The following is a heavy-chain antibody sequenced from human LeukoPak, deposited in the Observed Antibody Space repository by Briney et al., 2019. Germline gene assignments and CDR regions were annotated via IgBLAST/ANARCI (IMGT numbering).Heavy chain of an antibody. CDR1: GFTFSDYY. CDR3: ASIDLMGNYFDY. J-gene: IGHJ4*02. CDR2: ISSSGSTI. V-gene: IGHV3-11*04. D-gene: IGHD3-3*01. Sequence: PGGSLRLSCAASGFTFSDYYMSWIRQAPGKGLEWVSYISSSGSTIYYADSVKGRFTISRDNAKNSLYLQMNSLRAEDTAVYYCASIDLMGNYFDYWGQGTLVTVSS.